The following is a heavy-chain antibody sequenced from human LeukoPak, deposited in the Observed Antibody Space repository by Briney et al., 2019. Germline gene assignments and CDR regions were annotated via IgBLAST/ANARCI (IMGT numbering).Heavy chain of an antibody. CDR3: ARHVSWFDP. J-gene: IGHJ5*02. CDR1: GGSISSSSYY. Sequence: PSETLSLTRTVSGGSISSSSYYWGWIRQPPGKGLEWIGSIYYSGSTYYNPSLKSRVTISVDTSKNQFSLKLSSVTAADTAVYYCARHVSWFDPWGQGTLVTVSS. V-gene: IGHV4-39*01. CDR2: IYYSGST.